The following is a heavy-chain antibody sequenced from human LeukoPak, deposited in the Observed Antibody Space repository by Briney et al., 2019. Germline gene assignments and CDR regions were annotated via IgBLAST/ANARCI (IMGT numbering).Heavy chain of an antibody. J-gene: IGHJ5*02. CDR2: IYYSGNT. Sequence: SETLSLTCTVSGGSISSYFWIWIRQPPGKGLEWIGYIYYSGNTNSNPSLKSRVTISLDTSKNQFSLKLSSVTAADTAVYYCAREEVTGTTNWFDPWGQGTLVTVSS. CDR3: AREEVTGTTNWFDP. D-gene: IGHD1-20*01. V-gene: IGHV4-59*12. CDR1: GGSISSYF.